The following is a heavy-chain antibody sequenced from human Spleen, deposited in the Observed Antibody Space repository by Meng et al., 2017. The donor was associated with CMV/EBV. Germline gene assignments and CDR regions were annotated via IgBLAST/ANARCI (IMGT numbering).Heavy chain of an antibody. J-gene: IGHJ4*01. Sequence: TLPETSPFSGFSVDTSGAGVSWIRGGPGKALEWLALIYWNNDTRYSPSLKDRLTVTKDTSKDQVVLRMTNMDPVDTATYYCALDPQYWGQGTLVTVSS. CDR3: ALDPQY. CDR2: IYWNNDT. V-gene: IGHV2-5*01. CDR1: GFSVDTSGAG.